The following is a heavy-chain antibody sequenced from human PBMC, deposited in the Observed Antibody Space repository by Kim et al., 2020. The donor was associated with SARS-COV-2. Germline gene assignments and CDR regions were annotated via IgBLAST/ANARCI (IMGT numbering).Heavy chain of an antibody. CDR1: GFTFSSYW. CDR3: ARGSSGSYPRAFDI. V-gene: IGHV3-74*01. Sequence: GGSLRLSCAASGFTFSSYWMHWVRQAPGKGLVWVSRINSDGSSITYADSVKGRFTISRDNAKNTLFLQMNRLRAEDTAVYYCARGSSGSYPRAFDIWGQG. CDR2: INSDGSSI. J-gene: IGHJ3*02. D-gene: IGHD1-26*01.